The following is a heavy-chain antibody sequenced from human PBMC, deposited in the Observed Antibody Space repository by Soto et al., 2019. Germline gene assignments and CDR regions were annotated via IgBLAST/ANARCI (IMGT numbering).Heavy chain of an antibody. Sequence: SGTLSLTCAVHGGSFSGYYWSWIRQPPGKGLEWIGEINHSGSTNYNPSLKSRVTISVDRSKNQFSLKLSSVTAADTAVYYCARGRYSSGWYAQYFDYWGQGTLVTVSS. CDR2: INHSGST. CDR3: ARGRYSSGWYAQYFDY. D-gene: IGHD6-19*01. J-gene: IGHJ4*02. CDR1: GGSFSGYY. V-gene: IGHV4-34*01.